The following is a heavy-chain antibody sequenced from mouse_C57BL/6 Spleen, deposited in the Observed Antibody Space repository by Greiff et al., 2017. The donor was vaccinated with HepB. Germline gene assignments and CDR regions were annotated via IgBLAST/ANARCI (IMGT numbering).Heavy chain of an antibody. CDR2: ISYDGSN. CDR1: GYSITSGYY. CDR3: ARDRVSWFAY. J-gene: IGHJ3*01. D-gene: IGHD3-3*01. Sequence: EVKLQESGPGLVKPSQSLSLTCSVPGYSITSGYYWNWIRQFPGNKLEWMGYISYDGSNNYNPSLKNRISITRDTSKNQFFLKLNSVTTEDTATYYCARDRVSWFAYWGQGTLVTVSA. V-gene: IGHV3-6*01.